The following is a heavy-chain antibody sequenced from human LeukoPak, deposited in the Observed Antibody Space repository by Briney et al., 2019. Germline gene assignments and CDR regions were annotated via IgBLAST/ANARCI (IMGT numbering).Heavy chain of an antibody. CDR3: AREYSSSSGRLYDY. CDR2: IAPNSGGT. Sequence: ASVKVSCKASGYTFTGYHMHWVRQAPGQGLEWMGWIAPNSGGTNYAQKFQGRVTMTRDTSVSTAYMEVSRLTSDDTAVYYRAREYSSSSGRLYDYWGQGTLVIVSS. D-gene: IGHD6-6*01. CDR1: GYTFTGYH. J-gene: IGHJ4*02. V-gene: IGHV1-2*02.